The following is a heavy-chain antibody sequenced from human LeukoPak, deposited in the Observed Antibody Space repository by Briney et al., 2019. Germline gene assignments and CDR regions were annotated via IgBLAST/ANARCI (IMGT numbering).Heavy chain of an antibody. CDR3: ARAEATVATIGDFDN. Sequence: GGSLRLSCVASGFTINSYIMHWVRQAPGKGLEWAAVISDDGSNKHYANSVMGRFTISRDPSSNTVYLQLNGLRIEDTAIYYCARAEATVATIGDFDNWGQGTLVTVSS. CDR1: GFTINSYI. J-gene: IGHJ4*02. CDR2: ISDDGSNK. V-gene: IGHV3-30-3*01. D-gene: IGHD5-12*01.